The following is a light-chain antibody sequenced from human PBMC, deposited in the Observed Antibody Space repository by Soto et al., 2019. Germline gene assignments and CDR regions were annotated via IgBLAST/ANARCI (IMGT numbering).Light chain of an antibody. CDR1: QSVSYNY. CDR3: QQYGSSLYT. J-gene: IGKJ2*01. Sequence: EIVLTQSPGTLSLSPGERATLSCRASQSVSYNYLAWYQQKPGQAPRLLIYGAASRATGIPDRFSGSWSGTDFTLTISRLEPEDFALYYCQQYGSSLYTFGQGTKLEIK. V-gene: IGKV3-20*01. CDR2: GAA.